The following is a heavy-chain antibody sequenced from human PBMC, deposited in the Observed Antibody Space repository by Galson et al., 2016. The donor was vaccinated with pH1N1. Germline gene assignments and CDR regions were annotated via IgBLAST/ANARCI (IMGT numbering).Heavy chain of an antibody. CDR2: INPNSGGT. Sequence: SVKVSCKASEYTFTDYYIHWVRQAPGQGPELMGWINPNSGGTSYAQKFRGRVTMTRDTSIRTAYMELSRLRSDDTAVYYCACSTTSNFFDLWGRGTLVTVSS. D-gene: IGHD5/OR15-5a*01. J-gene: IGHJ2*01. CDR1: EYTFTDYY. CDR3: ACSTTSNFFDL. V-gene: IGHV1-2*02.